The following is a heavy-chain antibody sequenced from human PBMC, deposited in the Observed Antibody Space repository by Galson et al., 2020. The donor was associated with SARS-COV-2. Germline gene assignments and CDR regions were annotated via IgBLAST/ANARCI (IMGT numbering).Heavy chain of an antibody. D-gene: IGHD6-13*01. J-gene: IGHJ4*02. CDR2: ISYDGSNK. CDR1: GFTFSSYG. CDR3: ARDRSSWYLDY. Sequence: GSLKISCAASGFTFSSYGMHWVRQAPGKGLEWVAVISYDGSNKYYADSVKGRFTISRDNSKNTLYLQMNSLRAEDTAVYYCARDRSSWYLDYWGQGTLVTVSS. V-gene: IGHV3-30*03.